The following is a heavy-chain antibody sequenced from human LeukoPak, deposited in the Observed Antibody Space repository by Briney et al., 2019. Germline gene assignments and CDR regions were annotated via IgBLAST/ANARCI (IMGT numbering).Heavy chain of an antibody. CDR1: GGSFSGYY. V-gene: IGHV4-34*01. Sequence: SETLSLTCAVYGGSFSGYYWSWIRQPPGKGLEWIGEINHSGSTNYNPSLKSRVTISVDTSKNQFSLKLSSVTAADTAVYYCARARVLRYFDWLSRGDAFDIWGQGTMVTVSS. CDR2: INHSGST. CDR3: ARARVLRYFDWLSRGDAFDI. J-gene: IGHJ3*02. D-gene: IGHD3-9*01.